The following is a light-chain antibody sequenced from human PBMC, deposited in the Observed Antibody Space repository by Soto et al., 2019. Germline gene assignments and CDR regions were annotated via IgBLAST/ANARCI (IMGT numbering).Light chain of an antibody. V-gene: IGLV4-60*02. CDR2: LEASGGY. J-gene: IGLJ3*02. Sequence: QPVLTQSSSASASLGSSVKLTCTRSRGHSSYIIAWHQQQPGKAPRYLMKLEASGGYDKGSGVPDRFSGSSSGADRYLTISNLQFEDEADYFCETWDTNTWVFGGGTKLTVL. CDR3: ETWDTNTWV. CDR1: RGHSSYI.